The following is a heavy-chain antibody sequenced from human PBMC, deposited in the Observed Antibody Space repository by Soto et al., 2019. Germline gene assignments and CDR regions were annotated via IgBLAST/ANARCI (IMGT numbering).Heavy chain of an antibody. CDR3: ASRYYYDSSGYYPFDY. D-gene: IGHD3-22*01. V-gene: IGHV4-39*01. Sequence: SETLSLTCTVSGGSISSSSYYWGWIRQPPGKGLEWIGSIYYSGSTYYNPSLKSRVTISVDTSKNQFSLKLSSVTAADTAVYYCASRYYYDSSGYYPFDYWGKGTLVTVS. J-gene: IGHJ4*02. CDR2: IYYSGST. CDR1: GGSISSSSYY.